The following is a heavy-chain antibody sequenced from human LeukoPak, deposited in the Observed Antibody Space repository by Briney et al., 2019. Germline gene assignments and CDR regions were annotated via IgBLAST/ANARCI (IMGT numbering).Heavy chain of an antibody. CDR3: ARGVYNWNYFPY. V-gene: IGHV3-21*05. D-gene: IGHD1-20*01. J-gene: IGHJ4*02. Sequence: GGSLRLSCAGSGFTFDSYGMSWVRQAPGKGLEWLSYISGSGSYTTYADSVKGRFTVSRDNAKNSLYLQMNSLRADDTAVDYCARGVYNWNYFPYWGQGTLVTVSS. CDR1: GFTFDSYG. CDR2: ISGSGSYT.